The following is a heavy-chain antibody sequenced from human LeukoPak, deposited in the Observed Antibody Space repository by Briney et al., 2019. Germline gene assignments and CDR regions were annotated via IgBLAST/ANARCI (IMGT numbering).Heavy chain of an antibody. CDR2: IYDSGSA. CDR1: GGSIINGGYS. V-gene: IGHV4-30-2*01. D-gene: IGHD6-13*01. J-gene: IGHJ2*01. CDR3: ARGDSRRGAWYFDL. Sequence: PSQTLSLTCAVSGGSIINGGYSWSWIRQPPGKGLEWIGYIYDSGSAYYNPSLKSRVTISVDRSKNHFSLRLSSVTAADTAVYYCARGDSRRGAWYFDLWGRGTLVTVSS.